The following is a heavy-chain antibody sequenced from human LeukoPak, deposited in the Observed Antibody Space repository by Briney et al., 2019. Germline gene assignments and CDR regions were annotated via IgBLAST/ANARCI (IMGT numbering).Heavy chain of an antibody. D-gene: IGHD5-12*01. CDR3: ARDRWLRSWLAPIDY. J-gene: IGHJ4*02. CDR1: GFTFSSYW. V-gene: IGHV3-7*01. Sequence: PGGSLRLSCAASGFTFSSYWMSWVRQAPGKGLEWVANIKQDGSEKYYVDSVKGRFTISRDNAKNSLYLQMNSLRAEDTAVYYCARDRWLRSWLAPIDYWGQGTLVTVSS. CDR2: IKQDGSEK.